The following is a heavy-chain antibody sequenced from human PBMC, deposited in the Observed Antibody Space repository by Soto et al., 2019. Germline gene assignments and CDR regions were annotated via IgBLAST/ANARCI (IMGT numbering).Heavy chain of an antibody. D-gene: IGHD6-19*01. J-gene: IGHJ4*02. Sequence: QVQLVESGGGVVQPGSSLRLSCAASGFTFRSDYAMHWLRQAPGRGLEWLAVILYDGATKYNADSVKGRFTISRDNSKSRLDLQMNSLGADATAIYYCASERRSGWFQFDCWGQGNLVIVSS. CDR2: ILYDGATK. V-gene: IGHV3-30*04. CDR3: ASERRSGWFQFDC. CDR1: GFTFRSDYA.